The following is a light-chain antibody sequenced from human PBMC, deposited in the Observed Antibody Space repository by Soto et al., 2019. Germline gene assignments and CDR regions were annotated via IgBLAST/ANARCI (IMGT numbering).Light chain of an antibody. Sequence: SYELTQAPSVSVAPGETARITCGGDNIGSKSVHWYQQKPGQAPILVMYYDSDRPSGIPERFTGSNSGNTATLSISRVEAGDEADFYCHVCDNSAAVFGGGTKLTVL. CDR3: HVCDNSAAV. CDR1: NIGSKS. J-gene: IGLJ2*01. CDR2: YDS. V-gene: IGLV3-21*04.